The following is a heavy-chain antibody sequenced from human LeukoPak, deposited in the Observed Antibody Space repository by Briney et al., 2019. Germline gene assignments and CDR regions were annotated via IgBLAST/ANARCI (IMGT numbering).Heavy chain of an antibody. Sequence: GGSLRLSCTGSGFTVSSSYMSWVRRAPGKGLEWVSLIYSGGSTYYADSVKGRFTISRDNSKNTLYLQMNSLRAEDTAVYYCVRGGYGSGSYYTPDFDYWGQGTLVTVSS. CDR2: IYSGGST. CDR3: VRGGYGSGSYYTPDFDY. D-gene: IGHD3-10*01. CDR1: GFTVSSSY. J-gene: IGHJ4*02. V-gene: IGHV3-53*01.